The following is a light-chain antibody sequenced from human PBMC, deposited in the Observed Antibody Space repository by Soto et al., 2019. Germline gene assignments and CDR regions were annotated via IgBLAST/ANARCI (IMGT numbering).Light chain of an antibody. J-gene: IGKJ4*01. CDR3: QQRNKWPLT. CDR2: TGS. Sequence: DIQMTQSPSSVSASVGDRVTITCRASQAIDSWLAWYQQKPGEAPKLLIFTGSLLHSGVPPRFSGSGSGTDFTLTITSLEPEDFAVYYCQQRNKWPLTFGAGTRVEI. V-gene: IGKV1-12*01. CDR1: QAIDSW.